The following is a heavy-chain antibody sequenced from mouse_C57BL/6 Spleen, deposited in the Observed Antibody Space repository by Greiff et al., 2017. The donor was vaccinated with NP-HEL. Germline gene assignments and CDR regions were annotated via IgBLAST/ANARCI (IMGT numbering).Heavy chain of an antibody. D-gene: IGHD1-1*01. J-gene: IGHJ2*01. CDR2: IDPSDSYT. CDR1: GYTFTSSW. Sequence: VQLQQPGAELVRPGTSVKLSCKASGYTFTSSWMPWVKQRPGPGLEWIGVIDPSDSYTNYNQKFKGKATLTVETSSSTAYMQLSSLTSEDSAVYYCAALLPWNYWGQGTTLTVSS. V-gene: IGHV1-59*01. CDR3: AALLPWNY.